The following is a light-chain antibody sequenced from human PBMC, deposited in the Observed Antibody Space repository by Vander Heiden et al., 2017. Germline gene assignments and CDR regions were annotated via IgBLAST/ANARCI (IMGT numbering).Light chain of an antibody. V-gene: IGKV1-39*01. Sequence: DIQMTQSPSSLSASVGDRVTITCRASQGISSYLTWYQQKPGKAPKLLIYAASSLQSGVPSRFSGSGSGTGFTLTISSLQREDFASYYCQQSYSTPRTFGQGTKVEIK. CDR2: AAS. CDR3: QQSYSTPRT. J-gene: IGKJ1*01. CDR1: QGISSY.